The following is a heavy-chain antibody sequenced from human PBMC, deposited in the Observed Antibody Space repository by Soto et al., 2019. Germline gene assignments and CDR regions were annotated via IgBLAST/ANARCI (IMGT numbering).Heavy chain of an antibody. CDR3: ASHLTMAGTRVFDY. CDR1: SGSITSSNW. CDR2: VYHGGST. Sequence: QVQLQESGPGLVKPSGTLSLTCAISSGSITSSNWWSWVRQPPGRGLEWIGEVYHGGSTNYNPSLKSRVTISVDKSKNQFSLQLSSVTAADTAVYFCASHLTMAGTRVFDYWGQGTLVTVSS. J-gene: IGHJ4*02. D-gene: IGHD6-19*01. V-gene: IGHV4-4*02.